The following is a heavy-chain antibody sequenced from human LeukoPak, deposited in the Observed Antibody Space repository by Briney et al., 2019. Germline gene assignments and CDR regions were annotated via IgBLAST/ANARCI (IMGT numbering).Heavy chain of an antibody. V-gene: IGHV3-9*01. D-gene: IGHD2-2*01. CDR1: GFTFDDYA. CDR3: ARVPQLGYCSSTSCSFFPNYFDY. Sequence: PGGSLRLSCAASGFTFDDYAMHWVRQAPGKGLEWVSGISWNSGSIGYADSVKGRFTISRDNAKNSLYLQMNSLRAEDTALYYCARVPQLGYCSSTSCSFFPNYFDYWGQGTLVTVSS. CDR2: ISWNSGSI. J-gene: IGHJ4*02.